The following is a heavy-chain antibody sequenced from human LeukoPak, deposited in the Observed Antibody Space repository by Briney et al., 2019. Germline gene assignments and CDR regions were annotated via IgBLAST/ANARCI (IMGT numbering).Heavy chain of an antibody. CDR1: GFTFSSYA. V-gene: IGHV3-30-3*01. J-gene: IGHJ6*03. Sequence: GRSLRLSCAASGFTFSSYAMHWVRQAPGKGLEWVAVISYDGSNKYYADSVKGRFTISRDNAKNSLYLQMNSLRAEDTAVYYCARDARFLARGEGTYYMDVWGKGTTVTVSS. CDR3: ARDARFLARGEGTYYMDV. CDR2: ISYDGSNK. D-gene: IGHD3-3*01.